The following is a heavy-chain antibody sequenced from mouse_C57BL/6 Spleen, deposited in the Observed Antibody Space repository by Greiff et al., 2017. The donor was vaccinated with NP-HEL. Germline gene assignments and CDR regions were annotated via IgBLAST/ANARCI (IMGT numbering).Heavy chain of an antibody. V-gene: IGHV1-76*01. CDR2: IYPECGTT. CDR3: ARGPYSNYAMDY. D-gene: IGHD2-5*01. Sequence: QVQLQQSGAELVRPGASVKLSCKASGYTFTDYYMNWVKQRPGKGLEWIAGIYPECGTTSYNEKFMGKATLTAEKSSSTAYMQLSSLTSEDSAYYFGARGPYSNYAMDYWGQGTSVTVSS. J-gene: IGHJ4*01. CDR1: GYTFTDYY.